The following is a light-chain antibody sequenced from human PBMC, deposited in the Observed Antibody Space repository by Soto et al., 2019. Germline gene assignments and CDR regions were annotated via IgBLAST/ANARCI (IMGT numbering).Light chain of an antibody. V-gene: IGKV3-11*01. J-gene: IGKJ5*01. CDR3: QQRSNWPPI. CDR1: QSVSSY. CDR2: DAS. Sequence: EIVLTQSPATLSSSPGERATLSCRASQSVSSYLAWYQQKPGQAPRLLIYDASNRATGIPARFSGSGSGTDFTLTISSLEPEDFAFYYCQQRSNWPPIFGQGTRLEIK.